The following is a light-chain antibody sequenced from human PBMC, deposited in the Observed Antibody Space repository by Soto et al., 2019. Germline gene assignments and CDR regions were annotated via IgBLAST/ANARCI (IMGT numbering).Light chain of an antibody. Sequence: DIQMTQSPPSLSASVGDRVTITCQASQDIGNSLNWFQHKPGKAPNLVIYDEYNLEIGVPSRFSGSGSGTDFTFTITSLRPADIATYYCQKSDHLPLFGPGTKVESK. CDR3: QKSDHLPL. CDR2: DEY. J-gene: IGKJ3*01. CDR1: QDIGNS. V-gene: IGKV1-33*01.